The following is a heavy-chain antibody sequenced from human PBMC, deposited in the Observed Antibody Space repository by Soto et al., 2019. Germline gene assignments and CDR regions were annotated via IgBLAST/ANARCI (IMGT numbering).Heavy chain of an antibody. CDR3: ARMGATSYYYYGMDV. D-gene: IGHD1-26*01. V-gene: IGHV4-31*03. CDR1: GGSISSGGYY. CDR2: IYYSGST. J-gene: IGHJ6*02. Sequence: QVQLQESGPGLVKPSQTLSLTCTVSGGSISSGGYYWSWIRQHPGKGLEWIGYIYYSGSTYSNPSLKSRVTIXXDXAXTQFYLKLSSVTAADTAVYYCARMGATSYYYYGMDVWGQGTTVTVSS.